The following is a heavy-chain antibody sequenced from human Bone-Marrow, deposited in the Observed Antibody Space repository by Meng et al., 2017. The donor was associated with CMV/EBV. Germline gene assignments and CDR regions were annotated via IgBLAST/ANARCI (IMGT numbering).Heavy chain of an antibody. D-gene: IGHD2-2*01. Sequence: SETLSLTCTVSGGSISSSSYYWGWNRQPPGKGREWIGSIYYSGSTYYNPSLKSRVTISVDTSKNQFSLKLSSVTAADTVVYYCARHVISDCSSTSCYPGWFDPWGQGTLVTVSS. CDR1: GGSISSSSYY. J-gene: IGHJ5*02. V-gene: IGHV4-39*01. CDR3: ARHVISDCSSTSCYPGWFDP. CDR2: IYYSGST.